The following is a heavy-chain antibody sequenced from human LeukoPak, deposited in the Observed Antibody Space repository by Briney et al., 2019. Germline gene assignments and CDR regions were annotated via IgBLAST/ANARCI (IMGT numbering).Heavy chain of an antibody. J-gene: IGHJ4*02. CDR2: INPNSGGT. CDR3: ARDEGYSSSWYPG. CDR1: GYTFTGYY. V-gene: IGHV1-2*02. D-gene: IGHD6-13*01. Sequence: ASVKASCKASGYTFTGYYMHWVRQAPGQGLEWMGWINPNSGGTNYAQKFQGRVTMTRDTSISTAYMELSRLRSDDTAVYYCARDEGYSSSWYPGWGQGTLVTVSS.